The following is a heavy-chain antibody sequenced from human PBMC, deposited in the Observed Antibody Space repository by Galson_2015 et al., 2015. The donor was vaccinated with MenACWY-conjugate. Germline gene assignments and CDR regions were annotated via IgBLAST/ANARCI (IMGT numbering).Heavy chain of an antibody. Sequence: SETLSLTCTVSGGSISSYYWSWIRQPPGKGLEWIGYIYYSGSTNYNPSLKSRVTISVDTSKNQFSLKLSSVTAADTAVYYCASNNVDTADARGATVVDDAFDIWGQGTMVTVSS. CDR3: ASNNVDTADARGATVVDDAFDI. V-gene: IGHV4-59*01. CDR2: IYYSGST. CDR1: GGSISSYY. J-gene: IGHJ3*02. D-gene: IGHD5-18*01.